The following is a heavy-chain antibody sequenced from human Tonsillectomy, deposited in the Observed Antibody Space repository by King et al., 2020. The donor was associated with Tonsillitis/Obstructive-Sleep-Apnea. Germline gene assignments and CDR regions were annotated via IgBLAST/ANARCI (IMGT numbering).Heavy chain of an antibody. CDR2: INPNSGGT. D-gene: IGHD2-2*01. CDR3: ARSPPSTLGFDI. J-gene: IGHJ3*02. Sequence: VQLVESGAEVKKPGASVKVSCKASGYTFTGYHIHWVRQAPGQGLEWMGWINPNSGGTNSAQKFQGWVTMTRDTSISTAYMELSRLRSDDTAIYYCARSPPSTLGFDIWGQGTMVTVSS. V-gene: IGHV1-2*04. CDR1: GYTFTGYH.